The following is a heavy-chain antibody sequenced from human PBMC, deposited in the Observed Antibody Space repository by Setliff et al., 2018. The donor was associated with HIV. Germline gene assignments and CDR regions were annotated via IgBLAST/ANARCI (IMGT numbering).Heavy chain of an antibody. J-gene: IGHJ1*01. D-gene: IGHD3-22*01. CDR3: ATIRAYYYDSSGQEYFQY. V-gene: IGHV1-24*01. CDR2: FDPEDGET. CDR1: GHSLTDLS. Sequence: RASVMVSCKVSGHSLTDLSIHWVRQAPGKGLEWMGGFDPEDGETVYAQKLQGRVTMTEDTSTDTAYMELSSLRSEDTAMYYCATIRAYYYDSSGQEYFQYWGHGTLVTV.